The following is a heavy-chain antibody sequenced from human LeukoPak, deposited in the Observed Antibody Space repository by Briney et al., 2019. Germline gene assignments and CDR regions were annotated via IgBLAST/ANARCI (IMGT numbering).Heavy chain of an antibody. D-gene: IGHD2-15*01. Sequence: SETLSLTCAVYGGSFSGYYWSWIRQPPGKGLEWIGYIYYSGSTNYNPSLKSRVTISVDTSKNQFSLKLSSVTAADTAVYYCARSGYYSGGSCSGYYYYGMDVWGQGTTVTVSS. CDR1: GGSFSGYY. CDR2: IYYSGST. CDR3: ARSGYYSGGSCSGYYYYGMDV. V-gene: IGHV4-59*08. J-gene: IGHJ6*02.